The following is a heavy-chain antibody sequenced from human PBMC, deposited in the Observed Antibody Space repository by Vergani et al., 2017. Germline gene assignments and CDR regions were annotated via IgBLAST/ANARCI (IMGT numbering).Heavy chain of an antibody. V-gene: IGHV3-23*01. J-gene: IGHJ1*01. D-gene: IGHD2-21*01. CDR3: VKHSSILSRRGDLHH. Sequence: EVQLLQSGGGVIQPGGSVRLSCAASGFTFSACPMTWVRQAPGRGLDWVSSISGTAGSPMYAESVKGRFTVSRDNSKNTVYLQMNDLRVDDTAVYYCVKHSSILSRRGDLHHWGQGTLVTVSS. CDR2: ISGTAGSP. CDR1: GFTFSACP.